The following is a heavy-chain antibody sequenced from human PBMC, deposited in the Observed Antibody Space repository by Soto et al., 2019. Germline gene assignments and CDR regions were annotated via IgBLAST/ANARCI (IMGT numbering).Heavy chain of an antibody. CDR1: GFTFSNAW. V-gene: IGHV3-15*07. Sequence: EVQLVESGGGLVKPGGSLRLSCAASGFTFSNAWMNWVRQAPGKGLEWVGRIKSKTDGGTTDYAAPVKGRLTISRDDSNNPLYLQMNSLKTENTAVYYCTTPHYSDNSGYQPYAFDIWGQGTMVTVSS. D-gene: IGHD3-22*01. CDR2: IKSKTDGGTT. CDR3: TTPHYSDNSGYQPYAFDI. J-gene: IGHJ3*02.